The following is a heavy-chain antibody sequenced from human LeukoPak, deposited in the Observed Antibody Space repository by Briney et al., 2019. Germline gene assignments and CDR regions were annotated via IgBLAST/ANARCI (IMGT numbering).Heavy chain of an antibody. V-gene: IGHV4-39*07. Sequence: PSETLSLTCTVSGGSISTSSHYWAWIRQPPGKGLEWIGSIYYSASAYYNPSLKSRVTISVDTSKNQFSLKVTSVTAADTAVYYCARDCSSTSCPWDYWGQGTLVTVSS. CDR1: GGSISTSSHY. D-gene: IGHD2-2*01. CDR3: ARDCSSTSCPWDY. CDR2: IYYSASA. J-gene: IGHJ4*02.